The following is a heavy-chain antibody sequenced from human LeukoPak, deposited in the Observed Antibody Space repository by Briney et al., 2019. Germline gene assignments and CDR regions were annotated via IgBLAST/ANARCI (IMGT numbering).Heavy chain of an antibody. V-gene: IGHV1-8*01. Sequence: ASVKVSCKAARYTFTSYDINWVRQAPGQGLEWMGWMNPDSGNTGYAQKFQGRVSMTRNTSISTAYMELGGLTSDDSAVYYCARDSISAALFDLWGQGTLITVSS. D-gene: IGHD2/OR15-2a*01. CDR3: ARDSISAALFDL. J-gene: IGHJ5*02. CDR1: RYTFTSYD. CDR2: MNPDSGNT.